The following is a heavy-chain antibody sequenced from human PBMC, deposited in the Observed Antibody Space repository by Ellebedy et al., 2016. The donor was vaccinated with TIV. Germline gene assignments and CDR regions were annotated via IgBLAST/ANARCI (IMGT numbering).Heavy chain of an antibody. J-gene: IGHJ4*02. V-gene: IGHV3-74*01. CDR3: ARESVRYFDWDS. CDR2: INTDGSST. Sequence: PGGSLRLSCVASGFTLSGYYMHWVRQVPGKGLVWVARINTDGSSTSYADSVEGRFTISRDNAKTTLYLEMSGLRVEDTAVYYCARESVRYFDWDSWGQGTLV. D-gene: IGHD3-9*01. CDR1: GFTLSGYY.